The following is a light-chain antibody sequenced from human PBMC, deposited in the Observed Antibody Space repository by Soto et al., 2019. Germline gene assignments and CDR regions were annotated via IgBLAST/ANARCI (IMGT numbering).Light chain of an antibody. CDR3: SSYTSSSTLGV. V-gene: IGLV2-14*01. Sequence: QSALTQPASLSGSPGQSITISCPGNTSDIGGYNYVSWYQQHPGKAPKLMIYDVSNRPSGVSNRFSGSKSGNTASLTISGLQAEDEADYYCSSYTSSSTLGVFGTGTKVTVL. CDR1: TSDIGGYNY. CDR2: DVS. J-gene: IGLJ1*01.